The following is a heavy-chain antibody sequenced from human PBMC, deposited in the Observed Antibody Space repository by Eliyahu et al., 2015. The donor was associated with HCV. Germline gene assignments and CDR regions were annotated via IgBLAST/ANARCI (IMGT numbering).Heavy chain of an antibody. J-gene: IGHJ4*02. Sequence: QLQLQESGPGLVKPSEXLSLTCTVSGGSISSSSYYWGWIRQPPGKGLEWIGSXYYSGSTYYNPSLKSRVSISADTSKNQFSLKMNSVTAADTAVYFCASEKVYIWIENYYFDYWGQGTLVIVSS. D-gene: IGHD1-1*01. CDR3: ASEKVYIWIENYYFDY. CDR2: XYYSGST. CDR1: GGSISSSSYY. V-gene: IGHV4-39*01.